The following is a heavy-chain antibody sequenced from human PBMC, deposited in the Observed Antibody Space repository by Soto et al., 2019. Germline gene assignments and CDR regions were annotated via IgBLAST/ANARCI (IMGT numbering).Heavy chain of an antibody. CDR3: ARDRGTGTTWPPKYYYYYGMDV. Sequence: SQTLSLTCAISGDSVSSNSAAWNWIRQSPSRGLEWLGRTYYRSKWYNDYAVSVKSRITINPDTSKNQFSLQLNSVTPEEKAVYYCARDRGTGTTWPPKYYYYYGMDVWGQGTTVTVSS. D-gene: IGHD1-7*01. CDR1: GDSVSSNSAA. V-gene: IGHV6-1*01. J-gene: IGHJ6*02. CDR2: TYYRSKWYN.